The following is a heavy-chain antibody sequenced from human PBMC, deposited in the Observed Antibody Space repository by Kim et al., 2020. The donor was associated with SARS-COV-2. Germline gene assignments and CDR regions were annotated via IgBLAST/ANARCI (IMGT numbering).Heavy chain of an antibody. CDR3: ARVGATTPYHYYYYMDV. J-gene: IGHJ6*03. CDR2: ISSSGSTI. V-gene: IGHV3-48*03. CDR1: GFTFSSYE. D-gene: IGHD1-26*01. Sequence: GGSLRLSCAASGFTFSSYEMNWVRQAPGKGLEWVSYISSSGSTIYYADSVKGRFTISRDNAKNSLYLQMNSLRAEDTAVYYCARVGATTPYHYYYYMDVWGKGTTVTVSS.